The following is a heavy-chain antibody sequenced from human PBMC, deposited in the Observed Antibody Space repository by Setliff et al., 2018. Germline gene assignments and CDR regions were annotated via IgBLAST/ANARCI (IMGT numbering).Heavy chain of an antibody. CDR3: ARTGTYRYFDY. D-gene: IGHD1-1*01. CDR1: GGSISSGGYY. V-gene: IGHV4-31*03. J-gene: IGHJ4*02. CDR2: IYYSGST. Sequence: PSETLSLTCTVSGGSISSGGYYWSWIRQHPGKGLEWIGYIYYSGSTYYNPSLKGRLTISVDTAQNQFSLRLTSVTAADTAVYYCARTGTYRYFDYWGQGALVTVSS.